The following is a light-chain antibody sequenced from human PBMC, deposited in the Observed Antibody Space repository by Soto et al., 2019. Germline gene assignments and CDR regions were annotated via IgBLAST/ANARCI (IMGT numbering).Light chain of an antibody. J-gene: IGLJ2*01. Sequence: QSALTQPASVSGSPGQSITISSTGTSSDLGGYNYVSWYQQHPGKAPKLMIYEVSNRPSEVSNRFSGSKSGNTASLTISGLQAEDEGNYYCSSYTSGSTLVVFGGGTKLTVL. CDR2: EVS. CDR1: SSDLGGYNY. V-gene: IGLV2-14*01. CDR3: SSYTSGSTLVV.